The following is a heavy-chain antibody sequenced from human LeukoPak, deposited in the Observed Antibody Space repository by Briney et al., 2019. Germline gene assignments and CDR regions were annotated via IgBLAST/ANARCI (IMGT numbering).Heavy chain of an antibody. J-gene: IGHJ4*02. Sequence: PGGSLRLSCAASGFTFSSYSMSWVRQAPGKGLEWVSYISSSSSSITTIHYAESVKGRFTVSRDNAKNSLYLQMNSLRDEDTAVYYCARRWSASSEFDFWGQGTLVTVSS. CDR2: ISSSSSSITTI. D-gene: IGHD2-15*01. CDR3: ARRWSASSEFDF. CDR1: GFTFSSYS. V-gene: IGHV3-48*01.